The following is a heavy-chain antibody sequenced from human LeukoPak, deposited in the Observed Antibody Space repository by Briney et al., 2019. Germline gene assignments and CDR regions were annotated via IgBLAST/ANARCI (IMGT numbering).Heavy chain of an antibody. CDR1: GGSISSGSYY. J-gene: IGHJ4*02. Sequence: PSETLSLTCTVSGGSISSGSYYWSWIRQPAGKGLEWIGRTYTSGSTNYNPSLKSRVTISVDTSKNQFSLKLSSVTAADTAVYYCARISDSGWYVFDYWGQGTLVTVSS. V-gene: IGHV4-61*02. D-gene: IGHD6-19*01. CDR2: TYTSGST. CDR3: ARISDSGWYVFDY.